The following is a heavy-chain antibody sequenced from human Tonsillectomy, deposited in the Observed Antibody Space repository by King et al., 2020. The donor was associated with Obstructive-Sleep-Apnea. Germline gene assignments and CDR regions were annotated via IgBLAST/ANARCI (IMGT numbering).Heavy chain of an antibody. J-gene: IGHJ5*02. Sequence: LQLQESGPGLVKPSETLSLTCTVSGGSISSSTYYWGWIRQPPGKGLEWIGSIYNSGSTYYNPSLKSRVTISVDTSKNQFSLKLSSVTAADTAVYYCARDLTGQQAVADWFDPWGQGTLVAVSS. D-gene: IGHD6-13*01. CDR2: IYNSGST. V-gene: IGHV4-39*07. CDR3: ARDLTGQQAVADWFDP. CDR1: GGSISSSTYY.